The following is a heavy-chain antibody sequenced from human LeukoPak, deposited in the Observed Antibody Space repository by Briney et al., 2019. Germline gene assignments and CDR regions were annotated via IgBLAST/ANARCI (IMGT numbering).Heavy chain of an antibody. V-gene: IGHV3-23*01. CDR3: AKDPTYYGSGSMDV. J-gene: IGHJ6*02. CDR1: GFTFSSYA. Sequence: PGGSLRLSCAASGFTFSSYAMSWVRQAPGKGLEWVSAISGGGGSTYYADSVKGRFTISRDNSKNTLYLQMNSLRAEDTAVYYCAKDPTYYGSGSMDVWGQGTTVTVSS. CDR2: ISGGGGST. D-gene: IGHD3-10*01.